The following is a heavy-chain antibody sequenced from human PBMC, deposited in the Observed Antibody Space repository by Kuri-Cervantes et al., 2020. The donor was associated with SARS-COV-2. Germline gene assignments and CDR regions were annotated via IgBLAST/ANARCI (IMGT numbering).Heavy chain of an antibody. D-gene: IGHD3-22*01. CDR2: IYTGGDT. CDR3: ARVTVTMIVGGYWFDL. CDR1: GITVNSNY. Sequence: GGSLRLSCAAPGITVNSNYMSWVRQAPGKGLEWVSIIYTGGDTYYADSVKGRFTIARDISKNTLYLQLNSLKNEDTAVYYCARVTVTMIVGGYWFDLWGQGTLVTVSS. J-gene: IGHJ5*02. V-gene: IGHV3-53*01.